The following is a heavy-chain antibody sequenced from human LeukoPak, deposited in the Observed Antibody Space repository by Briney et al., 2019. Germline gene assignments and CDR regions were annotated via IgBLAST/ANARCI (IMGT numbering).Heavy chain of an antibody. CDR2: ISGSGGST. V-gene: IGHV3-23*01. D-gene: IGHD3-10*01. CDR1: GFTFSSYG. Sequence: GGTLRLSCAASGFTFSSYGMSWVRQAPGKGLEWVSAISGSGGSTYYADSVKGRFSISRDNSKNTLYVQMNSLRVEDTAVYYCVKDESRYYASGSYDPGLYYFDYWGQGTLVTVSS. J-gene: IGHJ4*02. CDR3: VKDESRYYASGSYDPGLYYFDY.